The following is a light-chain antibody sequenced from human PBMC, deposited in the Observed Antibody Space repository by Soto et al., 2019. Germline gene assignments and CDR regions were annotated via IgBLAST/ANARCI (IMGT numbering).Light chain of an antibody. V-gene: IGLV2-8*01. CDR3: ASYAGSNNYV. CDR1: SSDVGGYNF. J-gene: IGLJ1*01. Sequence: QSALTQPPSASGSPGQSVTISCTGTSSDVGGYNFVSWYQHHPGKAPKLMIYEVNKRPSGVPDRFSGSKSGNTASLTVSGLQAEDEADYYCASYAGSNNYVFGTGTMVTVL. CDR2: EVN.